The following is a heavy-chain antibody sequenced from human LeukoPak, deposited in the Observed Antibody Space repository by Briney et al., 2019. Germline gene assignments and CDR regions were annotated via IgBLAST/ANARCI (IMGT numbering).Heavy chain of an antibody. CDR3: ARAGSSSWYYYYYGMDV. J-gene: IGHJ6*02. D-gene: IGHD6-13*01. Sequence: PGRSLRLSCAASGFTFSSYAMHWVRQAPGKRLEWVAVISYDGSNKYYADSVKGRFTISRDNSKNTLYLQMNSLRAEDTAVYYCARAGSSSWYYYYYGMDVWGQGTTVTVSS. V-gene: IGHV3-30-3*01. CDR1: GFTFSSYA. CDR2: ISYDGSNK.